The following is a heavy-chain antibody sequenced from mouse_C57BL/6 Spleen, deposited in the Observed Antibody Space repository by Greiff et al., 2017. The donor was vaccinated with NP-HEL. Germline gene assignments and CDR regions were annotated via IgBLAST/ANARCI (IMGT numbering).Heavy chain of an antibody. V-gene: IGHV1-81*01. CDR1: GYTFTSYG. CDR2: IYPRSGNT. Sequence: QVHVKQSGAELARPGASVKLSCKASGYTFTSYGISWVKQRTGQGLEWIGEIYPRSGNTYYNEKFKGKATLTADKSSSTAYMELRSLTSEDSAVYFCARDEEGPYYFDYWGQGTTLTVSS. J-gene: IGHJ2*01. CDR3: ARDEEGPYYFDY. D-gene: IGHD3-3*01.